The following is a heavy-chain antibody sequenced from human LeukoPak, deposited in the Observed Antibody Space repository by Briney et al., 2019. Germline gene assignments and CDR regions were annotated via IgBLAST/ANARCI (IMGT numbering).Heavy chain of an antibody. CDR3: ARDPSYSSSWYPFDY. CDR1: GFTFSSYS. D-gene: IGHD6-13*01. V-gene: IGHV3-21*01. J-gene: IGHJ4*02. CDR2: ISSSSSYI. Sequence: GGSLRLSCAASGFTFSSYSMNWVRQAPGKGLEWVSSISSSSSYIYYADSVKGRFTISRNNAKNSLYLQMNSLRAEDTAVYYCARDPSYSSSWYPFDYWGQGTLVTVSS.